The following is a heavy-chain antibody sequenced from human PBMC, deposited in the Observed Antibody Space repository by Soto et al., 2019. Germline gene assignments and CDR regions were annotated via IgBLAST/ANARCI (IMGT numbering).Heavy chain of an antibody. CDR1: GFSLSTSGVG. CDR3: THRQTYCGGNCYSGFDY. V-gene: IGHV2-5*02. Sequence: QITLKESGPTLVKPTQTLTLTCTFSGFSLSTSGVGVGWIRQPPGKALEWLALIYWDDDKRYSPSLKSRLTITNDTSHNKXVLTMTNMDPVDTATYYCTHRQTYCGGNCYSGFDYWGQGTLVTVSS. CDR2: IYWDDDK. D-gene: IGHD2-21*02. J-gene: IGHJ4*02.